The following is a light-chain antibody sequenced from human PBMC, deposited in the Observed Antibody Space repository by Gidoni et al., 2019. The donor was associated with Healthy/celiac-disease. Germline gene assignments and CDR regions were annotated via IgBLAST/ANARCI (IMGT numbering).Light chain of an antibody. CDR1: SSDVGGYNF. J-gene: IGLJ3*02. CDR2: EVR. CDR3: ISYTSSSTLGGM. V-gene: IGLV2-14*01. Sequence: QSALTQPASVSGSPGQSIPIAGTGTSSDVGGYNFVSLYQQHPGKAPKLMIYEVRNRPSGFSNRFSGSPSGNTASLTISGLQAEDEADYYCISYTSSSTLGGMFGGGTTLTVL.